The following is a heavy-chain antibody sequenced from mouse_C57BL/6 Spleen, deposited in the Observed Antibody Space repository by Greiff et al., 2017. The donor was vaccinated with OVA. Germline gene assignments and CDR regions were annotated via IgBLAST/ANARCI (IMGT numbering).Heavy chain of an antibody. J-gene: IGHJ2*01. CDR2: INPSSGYT. Sequence: QVQLQQSGAELAKPGASVKLSCKASGYTFTSYWMHWVKQRPGQGLEWIGYINPSSGYTKYNQKFKDKATLTADKSSSTAYMQLSSLTYEDSAVYYCAREAQATDLYCDYWGQGTTLTVSS. D-gene: IGHD3-2*02. CDR3: AREAQATDLYCDY. CDR1: GYTFTSYW. V-gene: IGHV1-7*01.